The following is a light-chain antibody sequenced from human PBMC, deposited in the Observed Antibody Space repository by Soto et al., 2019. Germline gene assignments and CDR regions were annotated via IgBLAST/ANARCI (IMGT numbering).Light chain of an antibody. Sequence: QSALTQPASVSGSPGQSITICCTGTSSDVGAYNYVSWYQQHPGKAPKLMIYEVSNRPSGVSYRFSVSKSGNTASLTISGLQADDEADYYCSSYTTSAPVAFGGGTKLTLL. CDR3: SSYTTSAPVA. J-gene: IGLJ2*01. CDR1: SSDVGAYNY. CDR2: EVS. V-gene: IGLV2-14*01.